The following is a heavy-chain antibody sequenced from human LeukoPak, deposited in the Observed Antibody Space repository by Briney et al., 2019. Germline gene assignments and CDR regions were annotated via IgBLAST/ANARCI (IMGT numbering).Heavy chain of an antibody. CDR3: ARHRGYYNLDFDL. V-gene: IGHV5-51*01. J-gene: IGHJ2*01. D-gene: IGHD5-24*01. Sequence: GESLKISCKGSGYSFTNYWIGWVRQMPGKGLEWMGIIYPGDSDTRYSPSFQGQVTISADKSISTAYLQWSSLKASDTAMYYCARHRGYYNLDFDLWGRGTLVTVSS. CDR1: GYSFTNYW. CDR2: IYPGDSDT.